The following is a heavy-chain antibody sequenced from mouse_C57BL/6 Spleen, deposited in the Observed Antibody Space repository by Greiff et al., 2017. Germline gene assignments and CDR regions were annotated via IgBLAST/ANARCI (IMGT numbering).Heavy chain of an antibody. CDR2: INPNNGGT. J-gene: IGHJ3*01. CDR1: GYTFTDYY. D-gene: IGHD2-4*01. V-gene: IGHV1-22*01. Sequence: EVQLQQSGPELVKPGASVKMSCKASGYTFTDYYMHWVKQSHGKSLEWIGYINPNNGGTSYTQKFKGKATLTVNKSSSTAYMELRSLTSEESAVYYYAALYDYAWFAYWGQGTLVTVSA. CDR3: AALYDYAWFAY.